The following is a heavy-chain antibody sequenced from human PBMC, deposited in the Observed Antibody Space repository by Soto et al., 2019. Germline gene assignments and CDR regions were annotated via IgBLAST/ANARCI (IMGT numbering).Heavy chain of an antibody. V-gene: IGHV1-8*01. Sequence: ASVKVSCKASGYTFTSYDINWVRQATGQGLEWMGWMNPNSGNTGYAQKFQGRVTMTRNTSISTAYMELSSLRSEDTAVYYCARGGIRGSRYYYYYMDVWGKGTTVTVSS. CDR2: MNPNSGNT. D-gene: IGHD3-16*01. J-gene: IGHJ6*03. CDR3: ARGGIRGSRYYYYYMDV. CDR1: GYTFTSYD.